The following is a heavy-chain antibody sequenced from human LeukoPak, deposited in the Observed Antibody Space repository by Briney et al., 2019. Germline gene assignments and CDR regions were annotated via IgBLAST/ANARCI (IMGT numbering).Heavy chain of an antibody. CDR2: IFYRGST. CDR3: AKSNGYGLVDI. V-gene: IGHV4-39*07. J-gene: IGHJ3*02. D-gene: IGHD3-10*01. CDR1: GASINTANYY. Sequence: NPSETLSLTCTVSGASINTANYYWGGFRLSPGKGLEWIGNIFYRGSTFYSPSFSSRITISLDTSRNEFSLKLISMTAADTAVYYCAKSNGYGLVDIWGQGTMVTVSS.